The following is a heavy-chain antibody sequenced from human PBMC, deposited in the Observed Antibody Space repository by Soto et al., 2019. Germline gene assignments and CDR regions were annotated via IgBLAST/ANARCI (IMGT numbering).Heavy chain of an antibody. CDR3: ARHSSSWPIFDY. CDR1: GGSIGNSY. V-gene: IGHV4-59*08. CDR2: IYYSGSS. J-gene: IGHJ4*02. Sequence: QVQLQESGPGLVKPSETLSLTCTVSGGSIGNSYWSWIRQSPGKGLEWIGYIYYSGSSNYNPSLKSRVSTAVDTSKTPFPLKLSPVTAADTAVYYCARHSSSWPIFDYWGQGTLVIVSS. D-gene: IGHD6-13*01.